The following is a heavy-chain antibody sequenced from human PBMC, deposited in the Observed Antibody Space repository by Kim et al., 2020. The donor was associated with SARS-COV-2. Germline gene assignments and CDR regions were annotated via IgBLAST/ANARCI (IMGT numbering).Heavy chain of an antibody. J-gene: IGHJ4*02. D-gene: IGHD3-22*01. V-gene: IGHV4-59*01. Sequence: PSPKSRVTIPVDTSKNQFSLKLSSVTAADTAVYYCARVGIYDSSGYYFDYWGQGTLVTVSS. CDR3: ARVGIYDSSGYYFDY.